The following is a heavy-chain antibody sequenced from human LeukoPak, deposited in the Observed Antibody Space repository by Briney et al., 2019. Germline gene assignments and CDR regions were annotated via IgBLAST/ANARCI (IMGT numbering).Heavy chain of an antibody. D-gene: IGHD1-26*01. J-gene: IGHJ4*02. CDR2: SNAGNGNT. CDR1: GYTFTSYA. V-gene: IGHV1-3*02. Sequence: ASVKVSCKASGYTFTSYAMHWVRQAPGQRLEWMGWSNAGNGNTKYSQEFQGRVTITRDTSASTAYMELNSLRAEDTAVYYCARDLRGGSYLPFDYWGQGTLVTVSS. CDR3: ARDLRGGSYLPFDY.